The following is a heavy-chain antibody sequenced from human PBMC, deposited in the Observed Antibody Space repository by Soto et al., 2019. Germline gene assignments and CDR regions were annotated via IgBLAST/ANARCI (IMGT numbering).Heavy chain of an antibody. J-gene: IGHJ6*03. Sequence: ASVKVSCKASGYTFTSYDINWVRQATGQGLEWMGWMNPNSGNTGYAQKFQGRVTMTRNTSIRTAYMELSSLRSEDTAVYYCARGYTLVVPAAMDYYYMDVWGKGTTVTVSS. CDR2: MNPNSGNT. CDR1: GYTFTSYD. D-gene: IGHD2-2*01. CDR3: ARGYTLVVPAAMDYYYMDV. V-gene: IGHV1-8*01.